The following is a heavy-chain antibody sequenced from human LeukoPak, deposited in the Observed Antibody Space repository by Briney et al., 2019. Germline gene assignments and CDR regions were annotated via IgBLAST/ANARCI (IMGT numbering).Heavy chain of an antibody. Sequence: GGSLRLSCAASGFTFSDYYMSWIRQAPGKGLEWASYISSSGSTIYYADSVKGRFTISRDNAKNSLYLQMNSLRAEDTAVYYCARSKARSRAFDIWGQGTMVTVSS. V-gene: IGHV3-11*04. CDR2: ISSSGSTI. CDR1: GFTFSDYY. CDR3: ARSKARSRAFDI. J-gene: IGHJ3*02.